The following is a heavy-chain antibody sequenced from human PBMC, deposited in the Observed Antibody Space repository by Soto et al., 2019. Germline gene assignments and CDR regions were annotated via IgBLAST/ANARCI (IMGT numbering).Heavy chain of an antibody. CDR3: ARRQYYYDSSGYHDYYYCYGMDV. D-gene: IGHD3-22*01. Sequence: RGESLKISCKGSGYSFTSYWIGWVRQMPGKGLEWMGIIYPGDSDTRYSPSFQGQVTISADKSISTAYLQWSSLKASDTAMYYCARRQYYYDSSGYHDYYYCYGMDVWGQGTTVTVSS. J-gene: IGHJ6*02. CDR2: IYPGDSDT. CDR1: GYSFTSYW. V-gene: IGHV5-51*01.